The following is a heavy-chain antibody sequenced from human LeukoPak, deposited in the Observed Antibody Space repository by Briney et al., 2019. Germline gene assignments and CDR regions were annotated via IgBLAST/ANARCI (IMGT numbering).Heavy chain of an antibody. CDR1: GFTFSSYG. Sequence: GRSLRLSCAASGFTFSSYGMHWVRQAPGKGLEWVAVIWYDGSNKYYADSVKGRFTISRDNSKNTLYLQMNSLRVEDTAVYYCARARGYSYVSPAGYWGQGTLVTVSS. D-gene: IGHD5-18*01. J-gene: IGHJ4*02. CDR2: IWYDGSNK. CDR3: ARARGYSYVSPAGY. V-gene: IGHV3-33*01.